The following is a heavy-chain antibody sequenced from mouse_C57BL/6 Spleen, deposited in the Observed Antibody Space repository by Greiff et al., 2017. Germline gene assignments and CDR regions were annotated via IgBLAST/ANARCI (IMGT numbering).Heavy chain of an antibody. V-gene: IGHV14-2*01. CDR3: ARRVIYYDYDGFDY. D-gene: IGHD2-4*01. Sequence: VQLQQSGAELVKPGASVKLSCTASGFNIKDYYMHWVKQRTEQGLEWIGRIDPEDGETKYAPNFQGKATITADTSSNTSYLQLSSLTSEDTAVYYCARRVIYYDYDGFDYWGQGTTLTVSS. CDR2: IDPEDGET. J-gene: IGHJ2*01. CDR1: GFNIKDYY.